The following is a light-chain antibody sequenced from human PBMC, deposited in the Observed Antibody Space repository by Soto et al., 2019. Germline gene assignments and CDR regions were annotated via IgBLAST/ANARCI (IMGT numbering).Light chain of an antibody. J-gene: IGLJ1*01. CDR1: RSDVWCYNL. CDR3: CSYAGSSTSLI. Sequence: QSALTQPASVSRSTWPFRTISCTGNRSDVWCYNLVSLYQQHPGKAPKLMIYEVSKRPSGVSNRFSGSKSGNTASLTISGLQAEDEADYYCCSYAGSSTSLIFGSGTKVTVL. CDR2: EVS. V-gene: IGLV2-23*02.